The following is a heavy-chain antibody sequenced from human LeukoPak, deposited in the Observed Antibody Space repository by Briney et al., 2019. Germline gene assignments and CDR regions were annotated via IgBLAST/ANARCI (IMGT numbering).Heavy chain of an antibody. CDR3: ARDGRVGATSTVFDY. CDR1: GFTFSSYS. J-gene: IGHJ4*02. V-gene: IGHV3-21*01. Sequence: GGPLRLSCAASGFTFSSYSMNWVRQAPGKGLEWVSSISSSSSYIYYADSVRGRFTISRDNAKNSLYLQMNSLRAEDTAVYYCARDGRVGATSTVFDYWGQGTLVTVSS. D-gene: IGHD1-26*01. CDR2: ISSSSSYI.